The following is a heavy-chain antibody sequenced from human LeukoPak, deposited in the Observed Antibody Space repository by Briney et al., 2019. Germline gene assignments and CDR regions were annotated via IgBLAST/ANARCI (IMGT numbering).Heavy chain of an antibody. CDR1: GYTFSEHG. CDR2: ISGYNGKT. Sequence: GASVKVSCKTSGYTFSEHGISWVRQAPGQGLEWLGWISGYNGKTNHAQKFQGRVTVTTDTTASTVYMELRGLTSDDTATYYCARDAPTTFGLIIRGKGGMDVWGQGTAVTVS. V-gene: IGHV1-18*01. J-gene: IGHJ6*02. D-gene: IGHD3-3*01. CDR3: ARDAPTTFGLIIRGKGGMDV.